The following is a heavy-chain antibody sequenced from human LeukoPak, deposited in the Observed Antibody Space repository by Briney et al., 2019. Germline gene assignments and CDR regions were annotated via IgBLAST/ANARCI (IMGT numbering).Heavy chain of an antibody. Sequence: SVKVSCKASGGTFSSYAISWVRQAPGQGLEWMGGIIPIFGTANYAQKFQGRVTITADESTSTAYMELSSLRSEDTAVYYCASLDYDILTGYAYWGQGTLVAVSS. V-gene: IGHV1-69*13. CDR1: GGTFSSYA. CDR2: IIPIFGTA. D-gene: IGHD3-9*01. CDR3: ASLDYDILTGYAY. J-gene: IGHJ4*02.